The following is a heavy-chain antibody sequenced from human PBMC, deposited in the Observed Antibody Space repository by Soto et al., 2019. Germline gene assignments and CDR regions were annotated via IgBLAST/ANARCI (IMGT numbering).Heavy chain of an antibody. Sequence: GASVKVSCKVSGYTLTELSMHWVRQAPGKGLEWMGGFDPEDGETIYAQKFQGRVTMTEDTSTDTAYMELSSLRSEDTAVYYCATALDFRLEARFDYWGQGTLVTVSS. V-gene: IGHV1-24*01. J-gene: IGHJ4*02. D-gene: IGHD3-3*01. CDR2: FDPEDGET. CDR1: GYTLTELS. CDR3: ATALDFRLEARFDY.